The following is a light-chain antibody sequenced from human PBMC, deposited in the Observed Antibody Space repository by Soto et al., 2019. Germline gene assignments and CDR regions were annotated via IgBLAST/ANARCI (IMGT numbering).Light chain of an antibody. J-gene: IGKJ4*01. Sequence: EIVMTQSPATLSVSPGERATLSCRASQSVSSNLAWYQQKPGQTPRLLIYDASSRATGIPARFSGSGSGTVFTLTISSLQSEDFAVYYCQQYNNWPLTFGGGTNVEIK. V-gene: IGKV3-15*01. CDR1: QSVSSN. CDR2: DAS. CDR3: QQYNNWPLT.